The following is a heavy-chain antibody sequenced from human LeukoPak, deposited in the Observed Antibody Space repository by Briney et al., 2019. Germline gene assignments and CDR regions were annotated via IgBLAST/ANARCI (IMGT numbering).Heavy chain of an antibody. Sequence: PSETLSLTCTVSGGSISSSSYYWGWIRQPPGKGLEWIGSIYYSGSTYYNPSLKSRVTISVDTSKNQFSLKLSSVTAADTAVYYCARDIAVAEGDYWGQGTLVTVSS. CDR3: ARDIAVAEGDY. CDR1: GGSISSSSYY. J-gene: IGHJ4*02. V-gene: IGHV4-39*07. CDR2: IYYSGST. D-gene: IGHD6-19*01.